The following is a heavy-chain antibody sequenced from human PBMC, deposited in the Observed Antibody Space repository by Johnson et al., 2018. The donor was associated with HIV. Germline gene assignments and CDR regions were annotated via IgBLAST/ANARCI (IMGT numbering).Heavy chain of an antibody. V-gene: IGHV3-30-3*01. CDR2: ISYDGSNK. CDR1: GFTFSSYA. Sequence: QVRLVESGGGVVQPGRSLRLSCAASGFTFSSYAMHWVRQAPGKGLEWVAVISYDGSNKYYADSVKGRFTISRDSSKNTLYLQMNSLRAEDTAVYYCGRDINYSNYVTDAFDIWGQGTVVTVSS. D-gene: IGHD4-11*01. CDR3: GRDINYSNYVTDAFDI. J-gene: IGHJ3*02.